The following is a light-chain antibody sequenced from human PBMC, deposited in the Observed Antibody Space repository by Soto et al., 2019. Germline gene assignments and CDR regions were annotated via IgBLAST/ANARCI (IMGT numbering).Light chain of an antibody. Sequence: DIVLTQSPGTLSLSPGERATLSCRTSQTVSSNYIAWYQQKPGQAPRLLIYGASSRATGIPERFSGSGSVTDFTLTISRLEPEDFAVYFCQQYGSSPRTFGQGTKVDIK. V-gene: IGKV3-20*01. CDR1: QTVSSNY. CDR2: GAS. CDR3: QQYGSSPRT. J-gene: IGKJ1*01.